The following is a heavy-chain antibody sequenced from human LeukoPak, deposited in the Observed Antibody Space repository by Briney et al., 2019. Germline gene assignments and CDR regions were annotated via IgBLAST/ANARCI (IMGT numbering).Heavy chain of an antibody. V-gene: IGHV4-39*07. D-gene: IGHD2-15*01. J-gene: IGHJ4*02. CDR3: ARAELGYCSGGSCYSFDY. Sequence: SETLSLTCTVSGGSISSSSYYWGWIRQPPGKGLEWIGSIYYSGSTYYNPSLKSRVTISVDTSKNQFSLKLSSVTAADTAVYYCARAELGYCSGGSCYSFDYWGQGTLVTVSS. CDR1: GGSISSSSYY. CDR2: IYYSGST.